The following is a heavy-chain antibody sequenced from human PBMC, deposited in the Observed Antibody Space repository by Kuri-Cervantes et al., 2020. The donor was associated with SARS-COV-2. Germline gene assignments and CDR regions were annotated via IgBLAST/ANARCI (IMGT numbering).Heavy chain of an antibody. V-gene: IGHV5-51*01. Sequence: GGSLRLSCKGSGYSFTSYWIGWVRQMPGKGLEWMGIIYPGDSDTKYSPSFQGQVTISADKSTSTAYLQWGGLKASDTAMYYCARQRGGQLGIGDYWGQGTLVTVSS. D-gene: IGHD7-27*01. CDR2: IYPGDSDT. J-gene: IGHJ4*02. CDR1: GYSFTSYW. CDR3: ARQRGGQLGIGDY.